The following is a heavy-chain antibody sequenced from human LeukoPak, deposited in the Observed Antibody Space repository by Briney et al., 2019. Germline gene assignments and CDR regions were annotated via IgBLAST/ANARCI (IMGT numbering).Heavy chain of an antibody. CDR3: AKDLSGSGSSLSFDY. D-gene: IGHD3-10*01. J-gene: IGHJ4*02. CDR2: IWYDGSNK. CDR1: GFTFSSYG. V-gene: IGHV3-33*06. Sequence: PGRARRLSCAASGFTFSSYGMHWVRQAPGKGLEWVAVIWYDGSNKYYADSVKGRFTISRDNSKNTLYLQMTSMRAEDTAVYYCAKDLSGSGSSLSFDYWGQGTLVTVSS.